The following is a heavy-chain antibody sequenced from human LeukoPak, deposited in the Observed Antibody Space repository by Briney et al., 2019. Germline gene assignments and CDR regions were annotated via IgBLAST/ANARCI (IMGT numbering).Heavy chain of an antibody. J-gene: IGHJ4*02. D-gene: IGHD3-10*02. CDR2: IKEDGSDK. CDR3: AKVLMFGGIYYLDF. Sequence: PGGSLRLSCAASGFSFRSFWMSWVRQAPGKGLEWVASIKEDGSDKYYVESVKGRFTISRENARNSLYLQMNSLRAEDTAVYYCAKVLMFGGIYYLDFLGQGTLVNGSS. CDR1: GFSFRSFW. V-gene: IGHV3-7*04.